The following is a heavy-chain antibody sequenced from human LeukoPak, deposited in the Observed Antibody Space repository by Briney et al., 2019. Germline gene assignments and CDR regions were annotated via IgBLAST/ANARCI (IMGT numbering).Heavy chain of an antibody. D-gene: IGHD3-10*01. CDR3: ARGELGGLWFGELRGFDP. Sequence: SETLSLTCTVSGGSLSSYYWSWIRQPPGKGLEWIGYIYYSGSTNYNPSLKSRVTISVDTSKNQFSLKLSSVTAADTAVYYCARGELGGLWFGELRGFDPWGQGTLVTVSS. J-gene: IGHJ5*02. CDR1: GGSLSSYY. V-gene: IGHV4-59*01. CDR2: IYYSGST.